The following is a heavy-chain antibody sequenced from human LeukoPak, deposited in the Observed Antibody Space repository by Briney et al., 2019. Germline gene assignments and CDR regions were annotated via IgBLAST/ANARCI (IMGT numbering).Heavy chain of an antibody. J-gene: IGHJ4*02. CDR1: RYTVTGYY. D-gene: IGHD3-9*01. Sequence: GASLKVSCKAARYTVTGYYMHWVRQAPGQGLEWMGWISAYNDNTNYAQKLQGRVTMTTDTSTSTAYMELRSLRSDDTAVYYCARVHYVILTGYSYFDYWGQGTLVTVSS. CDR2: ISAYNDNT. CDR3: ARVHYVILTGYSYFDY. V-gene: IGHV1-18*04.